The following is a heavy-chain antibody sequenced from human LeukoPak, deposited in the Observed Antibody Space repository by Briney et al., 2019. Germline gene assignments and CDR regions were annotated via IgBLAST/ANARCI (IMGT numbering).Heavy chain of an antibody. J-gene: IGHJ4*02. CDR3: AGLSGSYLEESFDY. Sequence: GASVKVSCKASGYTFPSYGISWVRQAPGQGLEWMGWISAYNGNTNYAQKLQGRVTMTTDTSTSTAYMELRSLRSDDTAVYYCAGLSGSYLEESFDYWGQGTLVTVSS. D-gene: IGHD1-26*01. V-gene: IGHV1-18*01. CDR2: ISAYNGNT. CDR1: GYTFPSYG.